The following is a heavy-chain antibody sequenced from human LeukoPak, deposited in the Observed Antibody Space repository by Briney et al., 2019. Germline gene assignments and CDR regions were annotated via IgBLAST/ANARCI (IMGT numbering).Heavy chain of an antibody. J-gene: IGHJ4*02. CDR1: GFMLSSTW. CDR3: ARGVYYDSSGYLHPFDY. Sequence: AGGSLRLSCAASGFMLSSTWMHWVRQAPGKGLEWVAVIWYDGSNKYYADSVKGRFTISRDNSKNTLYLQMNSLRAEDTAVYYCARGVYYDSSGYLHPFDYWGQGTLVTVSS. CDR2: IWYDGSNK. V-gene: IGHV3-33*08. D-gene: IGHD3-22*01.